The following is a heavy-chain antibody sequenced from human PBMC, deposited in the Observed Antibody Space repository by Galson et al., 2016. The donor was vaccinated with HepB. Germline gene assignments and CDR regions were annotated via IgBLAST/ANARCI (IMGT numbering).Heavy chain of an antibody. CDR1: GFTVSNKY. D-gene: IGHD1-26*01. CDR2: IYSGGST. Sequence: SLRLSCAASGFTVSNKYMSWVRQAPGKGLEWLSVIYSGGSTYYADSVKGGFTISRDNSKNTMYVQMSSLRVEDAAIYFCAGGTAWHHFNFWGQGSLVFVAS. J-gene: IGHJ4*02. V-gene: IGHV3-53*01. CDR3: AGGTAWHHFNF.